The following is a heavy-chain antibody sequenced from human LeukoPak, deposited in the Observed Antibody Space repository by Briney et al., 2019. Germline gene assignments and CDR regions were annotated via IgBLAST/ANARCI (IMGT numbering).Heavy chain of an antibody. J-gene: IGHJ6*03. CDR3: ARGRAVTSINYYYMDV. CDR2: INHSGST. D-gene: IGHD4-17*01. Sequence: PSETLSLTCAVYGGSFSGYYWSWIRQPPGKGLEWIGEINHSGSTNYNPSLKSRVTISVDTSKNQFSLKLSSVTAADTAVYDCARGRAVTSINYYYMDVWGKGTTVTVSS. V-gene: IGHV4-34*01. CDR1: GGSFSGYY.